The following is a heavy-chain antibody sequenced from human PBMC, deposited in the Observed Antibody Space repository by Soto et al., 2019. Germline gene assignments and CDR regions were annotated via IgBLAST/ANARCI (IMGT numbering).Heavy chain of an antibody. CDR3: ARPINDYGGNWFDP. D-gene: IGHD4-17*01. CDR2: IYYSGST. J-gene: IGHJ5*02. CDR1: GGSISSSSYY. V-gene: IGHV4-39*01. Sequence: QLQLQESGPGLVKPSETLSLTCTVSGGSISSSSYYWGWIRQPPGKGLEWIGSIYYSGSTYYNPSLKSRVTISVDTSKNQFSLKLSSVTDADTAVYYCARPINDYGGNWFDPWGQGTLVTVSS.